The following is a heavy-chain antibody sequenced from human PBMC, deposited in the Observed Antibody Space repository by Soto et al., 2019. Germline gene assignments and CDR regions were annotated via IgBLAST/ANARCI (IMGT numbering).Heavy chain of an antibody. V-gene: IGHV3-7*01. CDR2: INQDGSEK. D-gene: IGHD1-26*01. J-gene: IGHJ4*02. CDR3: ARDKAVGATTGSSFHY. CDR1: GFTFSTYW. Sequence: GSLRLSCAASGFTFSTYWMTWVRQAPGKGLEWVANINQDGSEKYYVDSVKGRFTISRDNNKNSLFLQMSSLRAEDTALYYCARDKAVGATTGSSFHYWGQGTLVTVSS.